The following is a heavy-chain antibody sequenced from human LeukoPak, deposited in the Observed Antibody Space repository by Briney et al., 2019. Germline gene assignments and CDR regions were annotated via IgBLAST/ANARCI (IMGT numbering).Heavy chain of an antibody. CDR3: AKDLDYGDYAGY. D-gene: IGHD4-17*01. J-gene: IGHJ4*02. V-gene: IGHV3-30*02. CDR2: IWKDGNDKYYGDSVKGE. CDR1: GFTFRKYG. Sequence: GGSLRLSCAASGFTFRKYGMHWVRQAPGKGLEWVALIWKDGNDKYYGDSVKGEYYADSVKGRFTISRDDSENRPYLQMNSLRAEDTAVYYCAKDLDYGDYAGYWGQGTLVTVSS.